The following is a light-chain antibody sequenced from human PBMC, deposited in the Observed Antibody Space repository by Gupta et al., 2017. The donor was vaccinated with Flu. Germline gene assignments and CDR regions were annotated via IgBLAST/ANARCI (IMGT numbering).Light chain of an antibody. V-gene: IGKV3-20*01. Sequence: LTQSPGTLSLFPGERATLSCRASQTLTSDFLGWYQQKPGQAPRFLIYGASNRAAGIPDRFSGSGSGTDFTLTISRLEPDDFAVYFCQQYGGSPRTFGQGTTVEI. J-gene: IGKJ1*01. CDR3: QQYGGSPRT. CDR2: GAS. CDR1: QTLTSDF.